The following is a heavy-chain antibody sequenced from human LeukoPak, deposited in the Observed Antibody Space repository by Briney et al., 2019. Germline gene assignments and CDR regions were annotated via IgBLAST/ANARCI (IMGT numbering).Heavy chain of an antibody. J-gene: IGHJ4*02. CDR3: ARCLGYYYDSSGSGGQNSFDY. CDR1: GGSISSGDYY. D-gene: IGHD3-22*01. CDR2: IYYSGST. Sequence: SETLSLTCTVSGGSISSGDYYWSWIRQPPGKGLEWIGYIYYSGSTYYNPSLKSRVTISVDTSKNQFSLKLSSVTAADTAVYYCARCLGYYYDSSGSGGQNSFDYWGQGTLVTVSS. V-gene: IGHV4-30-4*08.